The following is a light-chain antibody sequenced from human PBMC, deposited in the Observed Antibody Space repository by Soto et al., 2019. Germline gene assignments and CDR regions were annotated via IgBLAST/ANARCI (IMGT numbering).Light chain of an antibody. J-gene: IGLJ2*01. CDR2: EVN. Sequence: QSALTQPASVSGSPGQSIAISCTGTSSNVGGYNFVSWYQQHPGKAPKLLIYEVNKRPSGVSNRFSGSKSDNTASLTISGLQAEGEADYYCCSYGGDRIFGGGTKLTVL. V-gene: IGLV2-23*02. CDR1: SSNVGGYNF. CDR3: CSYGGDRI.